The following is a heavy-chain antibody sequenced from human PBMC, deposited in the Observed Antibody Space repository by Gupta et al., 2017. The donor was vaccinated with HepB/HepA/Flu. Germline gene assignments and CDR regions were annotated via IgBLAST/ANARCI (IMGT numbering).Heavy chain of an antibody. CDR2: INCNNGDT. V-gene: IGHV1-2*02. J-gene: IGHJ5*02. CDR1: AYTFTGYY. Sequence: QVQLVQSGDEVKKPGASVKVSCKASAYTFTGYYTHWVRQAPGQGYEWMGWINCNNGDTRYAQKFQDRVTMTRDTSTNTAYMELSSLRVDDTALYFCARDSKKNWFDPWGQGTLVTISS. CDR3: ARDSKKNWFDP.